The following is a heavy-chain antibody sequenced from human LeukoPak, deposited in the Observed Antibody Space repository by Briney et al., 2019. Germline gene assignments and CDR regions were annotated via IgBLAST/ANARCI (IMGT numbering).Heavy chain of an antibody. V-gene: IGHV1-46*04. CDR1: GYTFTSYY. CDR2: INPSGGST. CDR3: AREGYCSGGSCYFFDY. Sequence: ASVKVSCKASGYTFTSYYMHWVRQAPGEGLEWMGLINPSGGSTRYAKKLQGRVTMTRDTSTSTVYMELSSLRSEDTAVYYCAREGYCSGGSCYFFDYWGQGTLVTVSS. J-gene: IGHJ4*02. D-gene: IGHD2-15*01.